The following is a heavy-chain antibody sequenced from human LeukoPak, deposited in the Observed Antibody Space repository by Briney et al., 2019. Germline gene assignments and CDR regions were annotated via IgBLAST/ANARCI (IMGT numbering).Heavy chain of an antibody. CDR3: ARDQGGYSGFDYDC. Sequence: ASVKVSCKASGYTFTGYYMHWVRQAPGQGLEWMGWINPNSGGTNYAQKFQGRVTMTRDTSISTAYMELSRLRSDDTAVYYCARDQGGYSGFDYDCWGQGTLVTVSS. CDR1: GYTFTGYY. CDR2: INPNSGGT. V-gene: IGHV1-2*02. D-gene: IGHD5-12*01. J-gene: IGHJ4*02.